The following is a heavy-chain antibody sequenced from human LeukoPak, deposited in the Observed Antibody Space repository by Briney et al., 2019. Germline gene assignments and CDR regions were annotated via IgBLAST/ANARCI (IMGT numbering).Heavy chain of an antibody. CDR3: ARGYYYDSSGDAFDI. CDR1: GGSISSGDYY. Sequence: SETLSLTCTVSGGSISSGDYYWSWIRQPPGKGLEWIGYIYYSGSTYYNPSLKSRVTISVDTSKNQFSLKLSSVTAADTAVYFCARGYYYDSSGDAFDIWGKGTMVTVSS. D-gene: IGHD3-22*01. J-gene: IGHJ3*02. CDR2: IYYSGST. V-gene: IGHV4-30-4*08.